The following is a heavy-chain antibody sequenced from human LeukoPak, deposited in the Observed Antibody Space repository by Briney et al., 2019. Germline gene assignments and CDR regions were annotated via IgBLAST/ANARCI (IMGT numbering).Heavy chain of an antibody. CDR2: IIPIFGTA. Sequence: SVKVSCKASGGTFSSYAISWVRQAPGQGLEWMGGIIPIFGTANYAQKFQGRVTITADESTSTAYMELSSLRYEDTAVYYCARGLIAAGPLSSTGGNYGMDVWGKGTTVTVSS. D-gene: IGHD6-13*01. CDR1: GGTFSSYA. J-gene: IGHJ6*04. V-gene: IGHV1-69*13. CDR3: ARGLIAAGPLSSTGGNYGMDV.